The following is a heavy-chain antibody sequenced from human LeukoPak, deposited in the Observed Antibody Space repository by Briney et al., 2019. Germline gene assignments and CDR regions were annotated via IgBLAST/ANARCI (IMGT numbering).Heavy chain of an antibody. V-gene: IGHV3-23*01. CDR3: TRRYNYDSSGYYYVRDAFDI. CDR1: GFTFSSYG. Sequence: GGSLRLSCAASGFTFSSYGMSWVRQAPGKGLEWVSAISGSGGSTYYADSVKGRFTISRDNSKNTLYLQMNSLKTEDTAVYYCTRRYNYDSSGYYYVRDAFDIWGQGTMVTVSS. CDR2: ISGSGGST. D-gene: IGHD3-22*01. J-gene: IGHJ3*02.